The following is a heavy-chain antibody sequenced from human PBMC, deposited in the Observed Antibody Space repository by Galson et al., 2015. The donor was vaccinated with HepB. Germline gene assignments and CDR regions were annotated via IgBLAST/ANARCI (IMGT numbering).Heavy chain of an antibody. CDR2: IYWDDDK. V-gene: IGHV2-5*02. CDR3: AHSHIGVDGIYKEEKSFDS. CDR1: GLSLSTSGVS. J-gene: IGHJ4*02. Sequence: PALVKPTQTLTLTCTFSGLSLSTSGVSVGWIRKLPGKALEWLALIYWDDDKRYSPSLQRRLSITKDTSKSQVVLTMTNVDPVDTATYYCAHSHIGVDGIYKEEKSFDSWGQGTLVIVSS. D-gene: IGHD2-2*01.